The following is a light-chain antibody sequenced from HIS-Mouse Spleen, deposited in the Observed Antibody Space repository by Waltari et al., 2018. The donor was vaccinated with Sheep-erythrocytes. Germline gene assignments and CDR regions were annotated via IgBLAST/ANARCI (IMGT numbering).Light chain of an antibody. CDR1: QGIRND. CDR2: AAS. J-gene: IGKJ4*01. CDR3: QQSYSTPPLT. V-gene: IGKV1-39*01. Sequence: IQMTQVPSSLSASVGDRVHITCRASQGIRNDLGWYQQKPGKAPKLLIYAASSVQSGVPSRFSGSGSGTDFTLTISSLQPEDFATYYCQQSYSTPPLTFGGGTKVEIK.